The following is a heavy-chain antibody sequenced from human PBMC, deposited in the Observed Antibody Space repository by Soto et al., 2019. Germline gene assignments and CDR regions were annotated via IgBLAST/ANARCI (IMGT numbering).Heavy chain of an antibody. J-gene: IGHJ4*02. V-gene: IGHV4-4*02. CDR2: AHHSGRT. D-gene: IGHD1-26*01. CDR1: GGSMTSSNW. CDR3: ARSEATGLDQ. Sequence: QVQLQESGPGLVKPSGTLSLTCTVSGGSMTSSNWWNWVRQSPGKGLEWIGEAHHSGRTNYNPSLKSPVTISVDKSKNHFSLKLSSVSGADTAVYYCARSEATGLDQWGQGTLVTVSS.